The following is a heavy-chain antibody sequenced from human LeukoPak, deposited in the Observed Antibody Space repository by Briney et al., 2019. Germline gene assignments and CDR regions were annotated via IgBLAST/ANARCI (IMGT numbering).Heavy chain of an antibody. Sequence: GGSLRLSCVASGFTFSNYVMHWVRQSPGKGLEYVSGIDTNEDMSYYGSSVKGRFTISRDNSKNTLFLQMDSLRLKDMAVYYCANENYYGSGSYADHWGQGTLVTVSS. D-gene: IGHD3-10*01. CDR1: GFTFSNYV. CDR2: IDTNEDMS. J-gene: IGHJ4*02. CDR3: ANENYYGSGSYADH. V-gene: IGHV3-64*01.